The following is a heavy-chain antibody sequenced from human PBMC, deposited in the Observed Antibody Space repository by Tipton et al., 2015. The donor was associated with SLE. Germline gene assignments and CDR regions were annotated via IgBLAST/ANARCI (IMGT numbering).Heavy chain of an antibody. J-gene: IGHJ4*02. CDR1: GGSMRPYY. CDR2: IYYSGST. Sequence: LRLSCTVSGGSMRPYYWGWIRQPPGKGLEWIGYIYYSGSTGYNPSLQSRVTMSVDMSKNQFSLRLTPVTSADTAVYYCAGWRVGSSSSKDSWGQGTLVTVSS. D-gene: IGHD6-6*01. V-gene: IGHV4-59*01. CDR3: AGWRVGSSSSKDS.